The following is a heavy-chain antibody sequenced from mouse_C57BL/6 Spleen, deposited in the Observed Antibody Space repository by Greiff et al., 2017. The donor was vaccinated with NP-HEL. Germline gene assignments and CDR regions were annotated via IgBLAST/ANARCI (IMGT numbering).Heavy chain of an antibody. J-gene: IGHJ2*01. CDR1: GYSFTGYY. CDR2: INPSTGGT. Sequence: VQLKESGPELVKPGASVKISCKASGYSFTGYYMNWVKQSPEKSLEWIGEINPSTGGTTYNQKFKAKATLTVDKSSSTAYMQLKSLTSEDSAVYYCASGGLRRGYFDYWGQGTTLTVSS. CDR3: ASGGLRRGYFDY. D-gene: IGHD2-4*01. V-gene: IGHV1-42*01.